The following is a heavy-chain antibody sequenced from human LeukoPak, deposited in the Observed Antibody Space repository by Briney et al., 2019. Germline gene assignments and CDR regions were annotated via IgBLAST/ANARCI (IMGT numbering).Heavy chain of an antibody. CDR1: GFTFSSYS. CDR3: ARGGLLWFGELLELDY. V-gene: IGHV3-48*02. J-gene: IGHJ4*02. D-gene: IGHD3-10*01. CDR2: ISSSSSTI. Sequence: GRFLRLSCAASGFTFSSYSMNWVRQAPGKGLEWVSYISSSSSTIYYADSVKGRFTISRDNAKNSLYLQMNSLRDEDTAVYYCARGGLLWFGELLELDYWGQGTLVTVSS.